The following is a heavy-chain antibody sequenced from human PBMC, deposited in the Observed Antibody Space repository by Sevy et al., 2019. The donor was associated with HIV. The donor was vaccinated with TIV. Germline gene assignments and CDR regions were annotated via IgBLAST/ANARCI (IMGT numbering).Heavy chain of an antibody. D-gene: IGHD6-19*01. CDR3: SRQVVAVAGDYFDY. Sequence: GGSLRLSCAASGFTFSGSTMHWVRQASGKGLEWVGPIRSKANTYATAHAASVKGRFSISSADSKNTAYLQMNSLKTEDTAEYYCSRQVVAVAGDYFDYWGQGTLVTVSS. CDR2: IRSKANTYAT. V-gene: IGHV3-73*01. CDR1: GFTFSGST. J-gene: IGHJ4*02.